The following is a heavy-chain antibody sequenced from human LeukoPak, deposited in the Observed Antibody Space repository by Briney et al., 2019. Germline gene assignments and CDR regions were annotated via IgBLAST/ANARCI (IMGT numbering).Heavy chain of an antibody. V-gene: IGHV3-30-3*01. CDR1: GFKFSRYS. Sequence: GGSLRLSCESSGFKFSRYSMHWVRQAPGKGLERVTVISHDGTTKYNADSVEGRFTISRDNSRNTLYLQMNSLRPDDTAVYYCARDPRTYGDSYGGEDCWGQGTLVTVSS. CDR3: ARDPRTYGDSYGGEDC. J-gene: IGHJ4*02. CDR2: ISHDGTTK. D-gene: IGHD4-17*01.